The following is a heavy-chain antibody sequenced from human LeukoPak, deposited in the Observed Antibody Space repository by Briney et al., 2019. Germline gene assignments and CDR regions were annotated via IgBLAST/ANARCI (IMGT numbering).Heavy chain of an antibody. D-gene: IGHD1-26*01. Sequence: PGGSLRLSCAASGFTFSSYATSWVRQAPGKGLEWVSAISGSGGSTYYADSVKGRFTISRDNSKNTLYLQMNSLRAEDTAVYYCAKDMEEWELLTFDYWGQGTLVTVSS. CDR2: ISGSGGST. CDR3: AKDMEEWELLTFDY. CDR1: GFTFSSYA. V-gene: IGHV3-23*01. J-gene: IGHJ4*02.